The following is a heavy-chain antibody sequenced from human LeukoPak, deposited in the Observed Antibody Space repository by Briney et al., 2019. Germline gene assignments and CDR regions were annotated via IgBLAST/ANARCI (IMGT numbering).Heavy chain of an antibody. CDR2: IYYSGST. J-gene: IGHJ3*02. CDR3: ARVLSPYMGVDAFDI. Sequence: SETLSLTCTVSGGPINSYYWSWIRQPPGKGLEWIGYIYYSGSTNYNPSLKSRVTISVDTSKSQFSLNLRSVTAADTAVYYCARVLSPYMGVDAFDIWGQGTMVTVSS. CDR1: GGPINSYY. D-gene: IGHD1-26*01. V-gene: IGHV4-59*08.